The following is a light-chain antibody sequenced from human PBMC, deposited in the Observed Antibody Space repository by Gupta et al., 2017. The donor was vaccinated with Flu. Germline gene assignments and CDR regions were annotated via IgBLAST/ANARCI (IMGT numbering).Light chain of an antibody. V-gene: IGLV8-61*01. CDR3: VLYMSSGIVV. J-gene: IGLJ2*01. CDR1: SGSGSTSSY. Sequence: QPGVTHEPSFSVSPAGTVTPTCGLSSGSGSTSSYTSWYQQPPDQAPRTLIYSTNTRSSVVPGRFAGSIRGNKAALTITGAQADDDSDYYCVLYMSSGIVVFGGGTKLTVL. CDR2: STN.